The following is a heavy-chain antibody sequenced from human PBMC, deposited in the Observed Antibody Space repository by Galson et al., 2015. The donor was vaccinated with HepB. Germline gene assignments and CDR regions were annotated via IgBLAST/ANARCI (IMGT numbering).Heavy chain of an antibody. CDR3: AREDGQGYYYGMDV. Sequence: TLSLTCAVSGGSISSSNWWSWVRQPPGKGLEWIGEIYHSGSTNYNPSLKSRVTISVDKSKNQFSLKLSSVTDADTAVYYCAREDGQGYYYGMDVWGPGTTVTVSS. CDR1: GGSISSSNW. V-gene: IGHV4-4*02. D-gene: IGHD2-8*01. CDR2: IYHSGST. J-gene: IGHJ6*02.